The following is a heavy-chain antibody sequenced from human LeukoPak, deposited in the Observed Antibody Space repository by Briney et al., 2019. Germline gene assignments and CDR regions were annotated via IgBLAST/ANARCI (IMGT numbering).Heavy chain of an antibody. D-gene: IGHD2-2*01. CDR3: ASTYCSSTSCYFFFDY. CDR1: GGSFSGYY. V-gene: IGHV4-34*01. CDR2: INHSGST. J-gene: IGHJ4*02. Sequence: SETLSLTRSVYGGSFSGYYWSWIRQPPGKGLEWIGEINHSGSTNYNPSLKSRVTISVDTSKNQFSLKLSSVTAADTAVYYCASTYCSSTSCYFFFDYWGQGTLVTVSS.